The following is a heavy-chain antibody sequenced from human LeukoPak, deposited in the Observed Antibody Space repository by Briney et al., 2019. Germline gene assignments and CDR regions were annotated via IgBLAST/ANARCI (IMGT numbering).Heavy chain of an antibody. CDR3: ARAPSGGSYFG. V-gene: IGHV4-34*01. CDR1: GGSFSGYY. Sequence: SETLSLTCAVYGGSFSGYYWSWIRQPPGKGLEWIGEINHSGSTNYNPSLKSRVTISVDTSKNQFSLRLSPVTAADTAVYYCARAPSGGSYFGWGQGTLVTVSS. CDR2: INHSGST. D-gene: IGHD1-26*01. J-gene: IGHJ4*02.